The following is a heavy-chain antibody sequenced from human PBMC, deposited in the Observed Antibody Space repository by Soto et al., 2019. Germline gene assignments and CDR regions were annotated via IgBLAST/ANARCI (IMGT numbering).Heavy chain of an antibody. Sequence: QVQLQESGPGLVKPSQTLSLTCTVSGGSISSGGYYWSWIRQPPGKGLEWNGYIDYSGSTYYNPCLKSRVTISVDTSKNQISLKLSSVTAADTAVYYCASKRFGYFQHWGQGTLVTVSS. D-gene: IGHD3-10*01. J-gene: IGHJ1*01. CDR1: GGSISSGGYY. CDR3: ASKRFGYFQH. CDR2: IDYSGST. V-gene: IGHV4-31*03.